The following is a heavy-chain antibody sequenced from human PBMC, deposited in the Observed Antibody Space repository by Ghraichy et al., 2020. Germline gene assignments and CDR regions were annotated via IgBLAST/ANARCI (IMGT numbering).Heavy chain of an antibody. Sequence: SGPTLVKPTQTLTLTCTFSGFSLSTSGVGVGWIRQPPGKALEWLALIYWNDDKRFSPFLKSRLTITKETSKNPVVLKMTNMDTVDTAPYYGANPTFYYNSSGHRGYYDYYYMDVWGKGTTVTVSS. CDR2: IYWNDDK. V-gene: IGHV2-5*01. D-gene: IGHD3-22*01. CDR3: ANPTFYYNSSGHRGYYDYYYMDV. J-gene: IGHJ6*03. CDR1: GFSLSTSGVG.